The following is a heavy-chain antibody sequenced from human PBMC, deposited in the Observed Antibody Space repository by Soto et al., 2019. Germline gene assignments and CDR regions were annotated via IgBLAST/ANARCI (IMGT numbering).Heavy chain of an antibody. CDR2: ISANGQGI. D-gene: IGHD1-7*01. J-gene: IGHJ4*02. CDR3: AKDRNYPRDQFHY. Sequence: GSLRRSGAASGCTFSTYALSWVRQAPGKGLEWVSAISANGQGIYYADSVRGRFTISRDNSKNTIFLHMDSLRAEDKAVYYCAKDRNYPRDQFHYWGQGTLVTVSS. V-gene: IGHV3-23*01. CDR1: GCTFSTYA.